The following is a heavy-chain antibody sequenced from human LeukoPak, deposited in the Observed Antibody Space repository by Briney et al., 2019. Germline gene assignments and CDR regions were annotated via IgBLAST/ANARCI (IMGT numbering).Heavy chain of an antibody. J-gene: IGHJ4*02. CDR2: ITSSSSPI. CDR1: GFTFNNYA. V-gene: IGHV3-48*01. Sequence: GGSLRLSCAASGFTFNNYAMNWVRQAPGKGLEWVSYITSSSSPIYYADSVQGRFTISRDNAKNSLFLQMNSLRAEDTAVYYCARSSSGAKDYWGQGTLVTVSS. CDR3: ARSSSGAKDY. D-gene: IGHD1-26*01.